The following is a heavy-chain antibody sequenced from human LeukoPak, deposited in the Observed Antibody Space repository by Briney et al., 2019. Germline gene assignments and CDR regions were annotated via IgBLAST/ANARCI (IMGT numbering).Heavy chain of an antibody. CDR3: ARKSIRYFDWLSGAEYFQH. CDR1: GGTFSGYY. D-gene: IGHD3-9*01. Sequence: KSSETLSLTCAVYGGTFSGYYWSWIRQPPGKGLEWIGEINHSGSTNYNPSLKSRVTISVDTSKNQFSLKLSSVTAADTAVYYCARKSIRYFDWLSGAEYFQHWGQGTLVTVSS. J-gene: IGHJ1*01. CDR2: INHSGST. V-gene: IGHV4-34*01.